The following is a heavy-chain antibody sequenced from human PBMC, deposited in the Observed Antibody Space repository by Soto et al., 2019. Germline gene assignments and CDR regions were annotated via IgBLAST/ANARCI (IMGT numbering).Heavy chain of an antibody. J-gene: IGHJ6*02. V-gene: IGHV3-49*03. D-gene: IGHD2-15*01. CDR1: GFTFGDYA. CDR2: IRSKAYGGTT. CDR3: SSWSPRSRMLGYYGMDV. Sequence: GGSLRLSCTASGFTFGDYAMSWFRQAPGKGLEWGGFIRSKAYGGTTEYAASVKGRFTISRDDSKSIAYLQMNSLKTEDTAVYYCSSWSPRSRMLGYYGMDVWGQGTTVTVSS.